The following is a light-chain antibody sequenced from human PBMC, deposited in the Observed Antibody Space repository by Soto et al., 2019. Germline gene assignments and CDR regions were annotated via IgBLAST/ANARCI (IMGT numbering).Light chain of an antibody. Sequence: DVVLTQSPLSLPVTPGQPASISCRSSQSLVYSDGNTYLNWFQQRPGQAPRRLIYNISKRDSGVTERFSGSGSGTDFTPQISRVEAEDVGVYYGMHGTHWPPLTFGQGTRLEIK. CDR2: NIS. J-gene: IGKJ5*01. V-gene: IGKV2-30*01. CDR3: MHGTHWPPLT. CDR1: QSLVYSDGNTY.